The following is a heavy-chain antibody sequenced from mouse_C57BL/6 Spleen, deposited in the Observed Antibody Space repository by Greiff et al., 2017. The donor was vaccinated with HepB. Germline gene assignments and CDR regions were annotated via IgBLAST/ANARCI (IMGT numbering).Heavy chain of an antibody. CDR2: IRNKANGYTT. CDR3: ARSGYYGNYDAMDY. V-gene: IGHV7-3*01. J-gene: IGHJ4*01. CDR1: GFTFTDYY. D-gene: IGHD2-1*01. Sequence: EVQLVESGGGLVQPGGSLSLSCAASGFTFTDYYMSWVRQPPGKALEWLGFIRNKANGYTTEYSASVKGRFTISRDNSQSILYLQMNALRAEDSATYYCARSGYYGNYDAMDYWGQGTSVTVSS.